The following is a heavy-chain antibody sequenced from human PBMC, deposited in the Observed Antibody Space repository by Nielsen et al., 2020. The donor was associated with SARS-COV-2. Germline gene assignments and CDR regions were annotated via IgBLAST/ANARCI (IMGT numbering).Heavy chain of an antibody. CDR3: ARESCTSTSCYGPDWYFDL. D-gene: IGHD2-2*01. V-gene: IGHV3-7*01. CDR1: GFSFRTSW. J-gene: IGHJ2*01. CDR2: INPDGSMK. Sequence: GESLKISCAASGFSFRTSWMNWVRQGPGKRLEWVANINPDGSMKRHVDSVMGRFTISSDNARDSLYLQMNSLRAEDTAVYFCARESCTSTSCYGPDWYFDLWGRGTRVTVSS.